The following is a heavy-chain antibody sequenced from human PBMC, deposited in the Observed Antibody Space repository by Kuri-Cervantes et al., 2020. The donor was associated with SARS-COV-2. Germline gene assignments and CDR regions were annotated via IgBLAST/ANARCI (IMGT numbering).Heavy chain of an antibody. CDR1: GFTFSSYW. V-gene: IGHV3-7*01. Sequence: GESLKIHCAASGFTFSSYWMSWVRQAPGKGLEWVANIKQDGSEKYYVDSVKGRFTISRDNAKNSLYLKMNSLRAEDTAVYYCARGLLYYDFWSGYYTPHDAFDIWGQGTMVTVSS. CDR2: IKQDGSEK. D-gene: IGHD3-3*01. J-gene: IGHJ3*02. CDR3: ARGLLYYDFWSGYYTPHDAFDI.